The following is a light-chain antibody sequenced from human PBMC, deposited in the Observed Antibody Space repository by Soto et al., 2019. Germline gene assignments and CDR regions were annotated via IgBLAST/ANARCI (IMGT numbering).Light chain of an antibody. V-gene: IGLV2-14*01. Sequence: QSALTQPASVSGSPGQSITISCTGTSSDVGFYNYVSWYQQHPGKAPKLMIYDVTNRPSGVSNRFSGSRSGNTASLTISGLQVEDEADYYCSSYTGSSTLVVFGGGTKVTVL. CDR1: SSDVGFYNY. CDR2: DVT. J-gene: IGLJ2*01. CDR3: SSYTGSSTLVV.